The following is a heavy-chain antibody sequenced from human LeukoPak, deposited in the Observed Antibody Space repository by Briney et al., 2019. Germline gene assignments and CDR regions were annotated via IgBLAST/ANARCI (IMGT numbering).Heavy chain of an antibody. J-gene: IGHJ4*02. CDR1: GFIFSDHY. CDR2: ISKGSDTI. CDR3: ARDGEFTTHIDH. V-gene: IGHV3-11*04. D-gene: IGHD1-26*01. Sequence: PGGSLRLSCTASGFIFSDHYMHWIRQAPGKGLEWLSYISKGSDTIYYADSVKGRFTISRDNSKNSLYLQMTSLRVDDTAIYFCARDGEFTTHIDHWGQGAPVTVSS.